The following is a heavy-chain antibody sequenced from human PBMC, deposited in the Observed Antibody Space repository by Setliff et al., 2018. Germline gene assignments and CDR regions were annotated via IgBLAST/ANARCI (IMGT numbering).Heavy chain of an antibody. J-gene: IGHJ4*02. CDR1: GGTFSRYA. Sequence: VKVSCKASGGTFSRYAISWVRQAPGQGLEWMGGSIPMYRTTKYAQKFQGRVTITTDESTTTAYMELSSLRSEDTAVYYCATGPDIGEFGGNYFNYWGRGTLVTVSS. CDR3: ATGPDIGEFGGNYFNY. D-gene: IGHD2-15*01. V-gene: IGHV1-69*05. CDR2: SIPMYRTT.